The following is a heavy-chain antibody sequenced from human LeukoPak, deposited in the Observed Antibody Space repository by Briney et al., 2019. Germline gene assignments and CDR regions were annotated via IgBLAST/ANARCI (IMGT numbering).Heavy chain of an antibody. CDR1: GDSISGSY. CDR2: IYYSGST. D-gene: IGHD5-18*01. Sequence: SSETLSLTCAVSGDSISGSYWSWIRQPPGKGLEWIGYIYYSGSTNYNPSLKSRVTISVDTSKNQFSLKLSSVTAADTAVYYCARMNVDSYGLRGYFDYWGQGTLVTVSS. J-gene: IGHJ4*02. CDR3: ARMNVDSYGLRGYFDY. V-gene: IGHV4-59*01.